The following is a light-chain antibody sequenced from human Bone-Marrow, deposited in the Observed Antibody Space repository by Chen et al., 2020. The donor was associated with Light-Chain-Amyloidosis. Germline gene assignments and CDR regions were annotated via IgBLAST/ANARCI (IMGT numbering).Light chain of an antibody. CDR3: KHFNSYPLT. CDR1: QSIGSW. V-gene: IGKV1-5*03. Sequence: DIQMTQSPSTLSASVGDRVTITCRASQSIGSWLAWYQQKPGKAPKVLISSASTLQSGVPSRFSGSGSGTEFTLTISGLQPDDFATYYCKHFNSYPLTFGGGIKVEIK. J-gene: IGKJ4*01. CDR2: SAS.